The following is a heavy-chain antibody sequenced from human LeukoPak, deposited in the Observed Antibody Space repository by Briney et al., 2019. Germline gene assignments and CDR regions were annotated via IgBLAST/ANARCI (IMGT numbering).Heavy chain of an antibody. Sequence: SETLSLTCTVSGGSISSYYWSWIRQPPGKGLEWIGYIYYSGSTNYNPSLKSRVTISVDTSKNHFSLKLSSLTPADPAVYFCALGIVGATPWFDPWGQGTLVTVSS. CDR3: ALGIVGATPWFDP. J-gene: IGHJ5*02. CDR2: IYYSGST. V-gene: IGHV4-59*01. D-gene: IGHD1-26*01. CDR1: GGSISSYY.